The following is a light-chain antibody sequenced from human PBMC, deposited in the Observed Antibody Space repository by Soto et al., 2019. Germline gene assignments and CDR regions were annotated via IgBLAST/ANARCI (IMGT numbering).Light chain of an antibody. CDR3: SSYTSSSTLGHVV. CDR2: DVS. V-gene: IGLV2-14*01. CDR1: SSDVGGYNY. J-gene: IGLJ2*01. Sequence: QSALTQPASVSGSPGQSITISCTGTSSDVGGYNYVSWYQQHPGKAPKLMIYDVSNRPSGVSNRFSGSKSGNTAPLTISGLQAEDEADYYCSSYTSSSTLGHVVFGGGTKVTVL.